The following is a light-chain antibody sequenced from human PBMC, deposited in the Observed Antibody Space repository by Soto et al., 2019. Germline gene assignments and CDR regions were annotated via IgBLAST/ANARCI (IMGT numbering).Light chain of an antibody. Sequence: EIVLTQSPGTLSLSPGESATLSCRASQSVIGTSLAWYQQKPGQAPRLLIYGASTRATGIPDRFSGSGSGPDFTLTISRLEPEDFAVYHCQQYGSSPSTFGQGTRLEIK. CDR1: QSVIGTS. J-gene: IGKJ5*01. V-gene: IGKV3-20*01. CDR3: QQYGSSPST. CDR2: GAS.